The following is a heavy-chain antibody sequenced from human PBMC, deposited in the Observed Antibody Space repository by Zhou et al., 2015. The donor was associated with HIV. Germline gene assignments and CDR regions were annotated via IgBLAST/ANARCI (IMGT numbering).Heavy chain of an antibody. CDR2: IIPIFGTA. Sequence: QVQLVQSGAEVKKPGSSVKVSCKASGGTFSSYAISWVRQAPGQGLEWMGGIIPIFGTANYAQKFQGRVTITADESTSTAYMELSSLRSEDTAVYYCARVERGDLPPGQAQSFDYVGPGEPWSPSP. J-gene: IGHJ4*02. CDR3: ARVERGDLPPGQAQSFDY. D-gene: IGHD3-10*01. CDR1: GGTFSSYA. V-gene: IGHV1-69*01.